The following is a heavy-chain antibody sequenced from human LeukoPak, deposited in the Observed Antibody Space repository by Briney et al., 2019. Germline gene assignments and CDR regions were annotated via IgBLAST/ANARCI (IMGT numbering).Heavy chain of an antibody. Sequence: GASVKVSCKASGGTFSTSAISWVRQAPGQGLEWMGGIIPMFGTPNYAQKFQGRVTVTTDASTNTAYMELSSLGSEDTAVYYCARARGYSYSSPFDYWGEGTLVTVYS. J-gene: IGHJ4*02. D-gene: IGHD5-18*01. V-gene: IGHV1-69*05. CDR1: GGTFSTSA. CDR2: IIPMFGTP. CDR3: ARARGYSYSSPFDY.